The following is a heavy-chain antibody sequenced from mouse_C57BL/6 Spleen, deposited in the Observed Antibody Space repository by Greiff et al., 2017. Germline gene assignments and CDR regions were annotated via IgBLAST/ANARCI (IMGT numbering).Heavy chain of an antibody. Sequence: EVKLMESGGGLVKPGGSLKLSCAASGFTFSSYTMSWVRQTPEKRLEWVATISGGGGNTYYPDSVKGRFTISRDNAKNTLYLQMSSLRSEDTALYYCARHGVDYGNPFAYWGQGTLVTVSA. CDR3: ARHGVDYGNPFAY. CDR2: ISGGGGNT. J-gene: IGHJ3*01. CDR1: GFTFSSYT. V-gene: IGHV5-9*01. D-gene: IGHD2-1*01.